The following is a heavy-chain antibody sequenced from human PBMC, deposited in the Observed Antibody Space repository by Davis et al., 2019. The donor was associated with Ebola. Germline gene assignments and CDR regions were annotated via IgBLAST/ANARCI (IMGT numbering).Heavy chain of an antibody. D-gene: IGHD6-6*01. CDR1: GFTFSTYS. V-gene: IGHV3-30-3*01. Sequence: GESLKISCSASGFTFSTYSMHWVRQAPGKGLEWVTVISFDGGKKSYADSVKGRFTISRDNSKSTLFLQVNSPRIEDTAVYYCATGGAEYSSSIDFWGQGTLVTVSS. CDR2: ISFDGGKK. CDR3: ATGGAEYSSSIDF. J-gene: IGHJ4*02.